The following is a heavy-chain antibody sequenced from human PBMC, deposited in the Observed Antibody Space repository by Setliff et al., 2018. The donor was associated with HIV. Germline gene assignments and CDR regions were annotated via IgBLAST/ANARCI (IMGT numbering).Heavy chain of an antibody. V-gene: IGHV4-59*08. D-gene: IGHD3-16*01. J-gene: IGHJ6*03. CDR1: GGSISNYY. CDR3: ARPSGGGLRYYYYYMDV. CDR2: IYPIGSP. Sequence: SETLSLTCTVSGGSISNYYWSWIRQPPGKGLEWIGYIYPIGSPDFPSGNTVYNPSFTSRLTLSVDTSKNQFSLKLSSVTAADTAVYYWARPSGGGLRYYYYYMDVWGKGTTVTVSS.